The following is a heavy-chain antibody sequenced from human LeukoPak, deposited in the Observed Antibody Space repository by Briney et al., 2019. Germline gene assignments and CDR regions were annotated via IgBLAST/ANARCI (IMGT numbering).Heavy chain of an antibody. Sequence: ASVKVSCKASGYTFTSYDINWVRQATGQGLEWMGWMNPNSGNTGYAQKFQGRVTITRNTSISTAYMELSSLRSEDTAVYYCARDGIAVAGHYNWFDPWGQGTLVTVSS. CDR2: MNPNSGNT. CDR3: ARDGIAVAGHYNWFDP. J-gene: IGHJ5*02. CDR1: GYTFTSYD. V-gene: IGHV1-8*03. D-gene: IGHD6-19*01.